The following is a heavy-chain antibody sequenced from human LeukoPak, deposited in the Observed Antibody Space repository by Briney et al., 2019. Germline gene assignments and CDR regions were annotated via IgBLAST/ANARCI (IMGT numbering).Heavy chain of an antibody. CDR2: IIPILGIA. CDR1: GGXFSSYA. V-gene: IGHV1-69*04. Sequence: ASVKVSCKASGGXFSSYAISWVRQAPGQGLEWMGKIIPILGIANYAQKFQGRVTITADKSTSTAYMELSSLRSEDTAVYYCASVLSGIAVAGSFDPWGQGTLVTVSS. CDR3: ASVLSGIAVAGSFDP. D-gene: IGHD6-19*01. J-gene: IGHJ5*02.